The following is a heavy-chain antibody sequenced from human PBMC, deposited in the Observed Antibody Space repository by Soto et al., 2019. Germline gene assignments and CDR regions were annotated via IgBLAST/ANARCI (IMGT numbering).Heavy chain of an antibody. CDR3: ARGIAVAGMYY. D-gene: IGHD6-19*01. J-gene: IGHJ4*02. V-gene: IGHV3-21*01. CDR1: GFTFSSYS. Sequence: EVQLVESGGGLVKPGGSLRLSCAASGFTFSSYSMHWVRQAPGKGLAWVSSISSSSSYIYYADSVKGRFTISRDNAKNSLYRQMNSLRAEDTAVYYCARGIAVAGMYYWGQGTLVTVSS. CDR2: ISSSSSYI.